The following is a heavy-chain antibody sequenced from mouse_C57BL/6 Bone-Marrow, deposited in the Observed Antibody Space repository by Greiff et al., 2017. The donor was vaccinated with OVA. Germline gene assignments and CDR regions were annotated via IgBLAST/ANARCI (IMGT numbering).Heavy chain of an antibody. V-gene: IGHV1-64*01. J-gene: IGHJ1*03. D-gene: IGHD2-3*01. Sequence: QVQLQQPGAELVKPGASVKLSCKASGYTFTSYWMHWVKQRPGQGLEWIGMIHPNSGSTNYNEKFKSKATLTVDKSSSTAYMQLSSLTSEDSAVYYCASRGITDGYYAWYFDVWGTGTTVTVSS. CDR3: ASRGITDGYYAWYFDV. CDR2: IHPNSGST. CDR1: GYTFTSYW.